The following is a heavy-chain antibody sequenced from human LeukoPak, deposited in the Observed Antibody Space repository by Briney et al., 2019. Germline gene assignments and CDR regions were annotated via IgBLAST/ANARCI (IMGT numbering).Heavy chain of an antibody. V-gene: IGHV4-59*12. CDR2: IYYSGST. D-gene: IGHD4-11*01. Sequence: PSETLSLTCTVSGHSISSYYWSWIRQPPGKGLEWIGSIYYSGSTYYNPSLKSRVTISVDTSENHFSLKLSSVTAADTAVYYCARDGGYSNPYYYYYYYMDFWGKGTTVTVSS. CDR1: GHSISSYY. J-gene: IGHJ6*03. CDR3: ARDGGYSNPYYYYYYYMDF.